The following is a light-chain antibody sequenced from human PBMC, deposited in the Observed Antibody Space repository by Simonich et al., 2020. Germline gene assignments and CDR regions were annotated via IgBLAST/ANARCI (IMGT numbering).Light chain of an antibody. CDR3: QSYDSSHVV. CDR1: SSNIGAGYD. J-gene: IGLJ2*01. CDR2: GNS. V-gene: IGLV1-40*01. Sequence: QSVLTQPPSVSGAPGPRVTISCTGISSNIGAGYDVHWYQQLPGTAPKLPISGNSNRPSGVPDRFSVSKSGTSASLAITGLQAEDEADYYCQSYDSSHVVFGGGIKLTVL.